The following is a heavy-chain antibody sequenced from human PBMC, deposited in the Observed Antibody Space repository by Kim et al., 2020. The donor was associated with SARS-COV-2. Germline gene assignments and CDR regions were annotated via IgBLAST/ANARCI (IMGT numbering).Heavy chain of an antibody. Sequence: SETLSLTCAVYGGSFSGYYWSWIRQPPGKGLEWIGEINHSGSTNYNPSLKSRVTISVDTSKNQFSLKLSSVTAADTAVYYCARGGPVGATTRSGYYFDYWGQGTLVTVSS. CDR3: ARGGPVGATTRSGYYFDY. J-gene: IGHJ4*02. V-gene: IGHV4-34*01. D-gene: IGHD1-26*01. CDR1: GGSFSGYY. CDR2: INHSGST.